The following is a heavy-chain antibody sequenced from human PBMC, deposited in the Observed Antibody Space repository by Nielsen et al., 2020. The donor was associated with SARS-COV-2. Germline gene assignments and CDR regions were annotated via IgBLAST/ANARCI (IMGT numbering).Heavy chain of an antibody. D-gene: IGHD6-19*01. CDR2: ISWNSGSI. Sequence: SLKISCAASGFTFDDYAMHWVRQAPGKGLEWVSGISWNSGSIGYADSVKGRFTISRDNAKNSLYLQMNSLRAEDTALYYYAKDIGYSSGGSDYWGQGTLVTVSS. CDR1: GFTFDDYA. CDR3: AKDIGYSSGGSDY. J-gene: IGHJ4*02. V-gene: IGHV3-9*01.